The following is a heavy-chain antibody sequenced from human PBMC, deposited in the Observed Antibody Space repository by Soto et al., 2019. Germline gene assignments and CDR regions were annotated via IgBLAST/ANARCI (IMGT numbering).Heavy chain of an antibody. CDR2: ISSSSSYI. D-gene: IGHD3-10*01. J-gene: IGHJ4*02. CDR3: ARDGGHYYGSGKLITSDFDY. V-gene: IGHV3-21*01. Sequence: EVQLVESGGGLVKPGGSLRLSCAASGFTFSSYSMNWVRQAPGKGLEWVSSISSSSSYIYYADSVKGRFTISRDNAKNSLYLQMNSLRAEDTAVYYCARDGGHYYGSGKLITSDFDYWGQGTLVTVSS. CDR1: GFTFSSYS.